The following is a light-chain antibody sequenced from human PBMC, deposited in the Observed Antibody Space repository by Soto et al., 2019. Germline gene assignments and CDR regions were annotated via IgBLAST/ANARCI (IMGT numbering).Light chain of an antibody. CDR2: LNSDGSH. V-gene: IGLV4-69*01. J-gene: IGLJ1*01. CDR3: QTWGTGIQV. Sequence: QPVLTQSPSASASLGASVTLTCTLSSGHSSYAIAWHQQQPEKGPRYFMKLNSDGSHSKWDGIPDRFSGSSSGAERYLTISSLQSEDEADYYCQTWGTGIQVFGTGTKLTVL. CDR1: SGHSSYA.